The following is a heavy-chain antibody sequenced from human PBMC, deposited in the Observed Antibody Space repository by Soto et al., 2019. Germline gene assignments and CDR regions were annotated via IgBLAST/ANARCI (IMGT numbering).Heavy chain of an antibody. V-gene: IGHV1-69*01. CDR3: ATGPSAAGYFDY. Sequence: VKVSCKASGGTFSSYAISWVRQAPGQGLEWMGGIIPIFGTANYAQKFQGRVTITADESTSTAYMELSSLRSEDTAVYYCATGPSAAGYFDYWRQGTLVTVSS. D-gene: IGHD6-13*01. CDR1: GGTFSSYA. J-gene: IGHJ4*02. CDR2: IIPIFGTA.